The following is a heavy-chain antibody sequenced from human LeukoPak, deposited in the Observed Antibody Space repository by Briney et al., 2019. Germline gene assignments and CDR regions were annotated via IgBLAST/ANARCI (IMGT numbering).Heavy chain of an antibody. CDR1: GFTFSRHW. D-gene: IGHD5-18*01. CDR2: IKQDGSAK. V-gene: IGHV3-7*01. J-gene: IGHJ4*02. Sequence: GGSLRLSCAASGFTFSRHWMYWVRQAPGKGLEWVANIKQDGSAKPYVDSVKGRFTISRDNSKNTLSLQVSSLRTEDTAVYYCAKDRYSYAFEYSDSWGQGTLVTVSS. CDR3: AKDRYSYAFEYSDS.